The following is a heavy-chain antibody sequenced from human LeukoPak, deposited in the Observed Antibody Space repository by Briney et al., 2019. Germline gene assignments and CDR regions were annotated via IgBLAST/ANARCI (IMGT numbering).Heavy chain of an antibody. V-gene: IGHV4-30-4*08. CDR2: IYYSGST. J-gene: IGHJ4*02. CDR3: ARVGRAVVVPAAIDY. CDR1: GDSISSDDCY. Sequence: PSETLSLTCTVSGDSISSDDCYWNWIRQPPGKGLEWIAYIYYSGSTYYNPSLKSRVTISVDRSKNQFSLKLSSVAAADTAVYYCARVGRAVVVPAAIDYWGQGTLVTVSS. D-gene: IGHD2-2*01.